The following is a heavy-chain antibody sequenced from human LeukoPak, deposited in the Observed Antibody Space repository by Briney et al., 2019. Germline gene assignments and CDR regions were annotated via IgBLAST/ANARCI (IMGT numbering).Heavy chain of an antibody. J-gene: IGHJ6*02. CDR2: IYSSGST. Sequence: SETLSLTCSVSGGSINSGVYYWSWLRQPPGKGLEWIGHIYSSGSTSYSPSLKSRTTISVDTSKNQLSLKLSSVTAADTAVYYCARDAARMTAAGAKGMDVWGQGTTVTVSS. V-gene: IGHV4-31*03. CDR3: ARDAARMTAAGAKGMDV. CDR1: GGSINSGVYY. D-gene: IGHD6-13*01.